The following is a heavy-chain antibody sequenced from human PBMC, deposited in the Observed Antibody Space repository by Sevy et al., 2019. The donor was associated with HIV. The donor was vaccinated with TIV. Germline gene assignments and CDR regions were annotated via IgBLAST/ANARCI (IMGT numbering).Heavy chain of an antibody. CDR1: GFTFSYSG. D-gene: IGHD2-8*01. V-gene: IGHV3-30*02. Sequence: GGSLRLSCAASGFTFSYSGMHWVRQAPGKGLEWLTFIQFEGSSQYYADSVKGRFTILRDNSKNTLYLQMNSLRGDDTAVYYCAKNTAAVGVGGFDYWGQGALVTVSS. CDR3: AKNTAAVGVGGFDY. CDR2: IQFEGSSQ. J-gene: IGHJ4*02.